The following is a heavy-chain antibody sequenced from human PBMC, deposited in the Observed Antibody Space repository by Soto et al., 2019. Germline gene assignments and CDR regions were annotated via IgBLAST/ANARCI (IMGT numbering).Heavy chain of an antibody. CDR3: ARHYPIGNNWNHFDH. CDR2: ISYTGST. J-gene: IGHJ4*02. CDR1: GGSISSYY. Sequence: NPSETLSLTCSVSGGSISSYYWGWIRQPPGKGLEWIGYISYTGSTDYSPSLKSRVTISVDTSKNQFSLKVRSVTAADTAIYFCARHYPIGNNWNHFDHWGRGTLVTVPS. V-gene: IGHV4-59*08. D-gene: IGHD1-1*01.